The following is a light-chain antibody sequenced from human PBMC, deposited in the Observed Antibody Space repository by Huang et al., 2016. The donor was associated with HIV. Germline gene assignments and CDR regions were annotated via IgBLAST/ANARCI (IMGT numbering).Light chain of an antibody. V-gene: IGKV1-33*01. CDR3: QQYESVPLT. Sequence: DIQLTQSPVSLSVSVGDRVTISCQSSHDIRNFLNWYQQKQGKAPKLLIYEASYLQTGVPSRFSASGSGTDFTLTISSLHPEDLATYFCQQYESVPLTFGGGTKVQIK. CDR1: HDIRNF. J-gene: IGKJ4*01. CDR2: EAS.